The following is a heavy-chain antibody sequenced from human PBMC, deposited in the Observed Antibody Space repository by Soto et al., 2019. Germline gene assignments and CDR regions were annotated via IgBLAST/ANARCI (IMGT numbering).Heavy chain of an antibody. CDR2: ISSYGADT. V-gene: IGHV3-64D*06. Sequence: GGSLRLSCSASGFTFNSYAMHWFRQAPGKGLEFVSAISSYGADTYYADSVKGRFAISRDNSKNTLYLQMSSLRAEDTALYYCVKEGYMRSDWYGQFDYWGQGALVTVSS. J-gene: IGHJ4*02. CDR3: VKEGYMRSDWYGQFDY. D-gene: IGHD6-19*01. CDR1: GFTFNSYA.